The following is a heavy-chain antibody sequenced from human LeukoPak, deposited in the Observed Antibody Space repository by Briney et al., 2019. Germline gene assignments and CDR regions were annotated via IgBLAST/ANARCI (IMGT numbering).Heavy chain of an antibody. CDR3: AKDSARAMILNGVYYYYYGMDV. CDR1: GFTFDDYA. D-gene: IGHD3-9*01. J-gene: IGHJ6*02. CDR2: ISGDGGST. Sequence: WGSLKLSCAASGFTFDDYAMHWVRQAPGKGLEWVSLISGDGGSTDYADSVKGQFTISRGNRKNSLYLQMNSLRREENALYYCAKDSARAMILNGVYYYYYGMDVWGQGTTVTVSS. V-gene: IGHV3-43*02.